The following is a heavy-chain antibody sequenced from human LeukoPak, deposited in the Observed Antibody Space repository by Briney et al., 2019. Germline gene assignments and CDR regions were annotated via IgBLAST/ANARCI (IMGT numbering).Heavy chain of an antibody. CDR3: ARHGDRIAAAFDY. CDR1: GGSISSSSYY. J-gene: IGHJ4*02. V-gene: IGHV4-39*01. D-gene: IGHD6-13*01. CDR2: IYYSGST. Sequence: KPSETLSLTCTVSGGSISSSSYYWAWIRQPPGKGLEWIGSIYYSGSTYYNPSLKSRVTISVDTSKNQFSLKLSSVTAADTAVYYCARHGDRIAAAFDYWGQGTLVTVSS.